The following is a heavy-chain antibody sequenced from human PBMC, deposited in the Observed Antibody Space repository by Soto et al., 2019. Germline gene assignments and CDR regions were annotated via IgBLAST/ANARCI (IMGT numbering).Heavy chain of an antibody. CDR1: GGSISSGDYY. D-gene: IGHD2-15*01. Sequence: PSETLSLTCTVSGGSISSGDYYWSWIRQPPGKGLEWIGYIYYSGSTYYNPSLKSRVTISVDTSKNQFSLKLSSVTAADTAVYYCARVLVGGGGSFNWFDPWGQGTLVTVSS. V-gene: IGHV4-30-4*01. CDR3: ARVLVGGGGSFNWFDP. J-gene: IGHJ5*02. CDR2: IYYSGST.